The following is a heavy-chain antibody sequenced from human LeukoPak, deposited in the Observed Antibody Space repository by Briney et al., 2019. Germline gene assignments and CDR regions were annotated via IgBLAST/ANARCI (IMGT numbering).Heavy chain of an antibody. Sequence: SGPALVKPTQTLTLTCTFSGFSLSTSGMCVSWIRQPPGKALEWLARIDWDDDKYYSTSLKTRLTISKDTSKNQVVLTMTNMDPVDTATYYCARIVCPLSYYGMDVWGQGTTVTVSS. D-gene: IGHD3-16*01. J-gene: IGHJ6*02. CDR1: GFSLSTSGMC. CDR3: ARIVCPLSYYGMDV. CDR2: IDWDDDK. V-gene: IGHV2-70*11.